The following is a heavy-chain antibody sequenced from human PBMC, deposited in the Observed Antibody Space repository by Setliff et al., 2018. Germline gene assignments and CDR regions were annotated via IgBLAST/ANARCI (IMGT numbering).Heavy chain of an antibody. CDR1: GYSFTNHY. CDR2: INPRSGGI. D-gene: IGHD4-17*01. V-gene: IGHV1-46*04. J-gene: IGHJ4*02. CDR3: ARESVEMTTSTRSGFDY. Sequence: ASVKVSCKASGYSFTNHYIHWVRQAPGQGLEWMGRINPRSGGISYAQKLQGRVIMTRDTSTSTVYMEVSRLRSEDTAVYHCARESVEMTTSTRSGFDYWGQGTLVTVSS.